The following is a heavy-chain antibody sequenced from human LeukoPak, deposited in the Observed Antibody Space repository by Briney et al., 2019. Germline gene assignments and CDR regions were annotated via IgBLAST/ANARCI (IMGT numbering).Heavy chain of an antibody. CDR3: VKVAVVVAATQNHFQH. CDR1: GFTFSTYE. CDR2: ISSNGGST. D-gene: IGHD2-15*01. J-gene: IGHJ1*01. Sequence: GGSLRLSCTASGFTFSTYEMNWVRQAPGKGLEYVSAISSNGGSTYYADSVKGRFTISRDNSKNTLYLQMSSLRAEDTAVYYCVKVAVVVAATQNHFQHWGQGTLVTVSS. V-gene: IGHV3-64D*06.